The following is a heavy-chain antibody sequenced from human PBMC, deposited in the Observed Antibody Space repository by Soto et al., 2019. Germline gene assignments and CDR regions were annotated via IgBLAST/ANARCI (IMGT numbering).Heavy chain of an antibody. CDR3: ARDVEY. V-gene: IGHV3-74*01. CDR1: GFTFSTFW. Sequence: EVQLVESGGGLVQPGGSLRLPCEASGFTFSTFWMHWVRQAPGKGLVWVSRINSDGSSTNYAVSVKGRVTISRDNAKNTPYLQLNSLRPEDTAVYYCARDVEYWGQGTLVSVSS. J-gene: IGHJ4*02. CDR2: INSDGSST.